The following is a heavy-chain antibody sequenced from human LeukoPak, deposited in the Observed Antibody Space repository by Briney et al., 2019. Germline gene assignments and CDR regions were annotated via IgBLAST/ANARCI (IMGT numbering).Heavy chain of an antibody. CDR1: RFTFSSYS. J-gene: IGHJ6*03. CDR2: IRSSSSYI. CDR3: ARELERITIFGVGEGYMDV. Sequence: PGGSLRLSCAASRFTFSSYSINWVRQAPGKGLEWVSSIRSSSSYIYYADSVKGRFTISRDNVKNSLYLQMNSLRAEDTAVYYCARELERITIFGVGEGYMDVWGKGTTVTVSS. D-gene: IGHD3-3*01. V-gene: IGHV3-21*01.